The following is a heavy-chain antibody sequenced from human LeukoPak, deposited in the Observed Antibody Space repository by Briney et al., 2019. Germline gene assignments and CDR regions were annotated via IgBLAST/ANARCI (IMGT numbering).Heavy chain of an antibody. CDR3: ARDRSGGTYYSDY. J-gene: IGHJ4*02. Sequence: PGGSLRLSCAASGFTFSDYYMSWIRQAPGKGLEWPSYISNSGTTIYYADSVKGRFTISRDNTKNSLYLQVNNLRAEDTAVYYCARDRSGGTYYSDYWGQGTLVTVSS. D-gene: IGHD2-8*02. CDR2: ISNSGTTI. V-gene: IGHV3-11*04. CDR1: GFTFSDYY.